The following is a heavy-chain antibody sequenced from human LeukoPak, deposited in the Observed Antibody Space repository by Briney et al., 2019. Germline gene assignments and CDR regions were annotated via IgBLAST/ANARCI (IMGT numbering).Heavy chain of an antibody. CDR2: ISGSSRYI. Sequence: GGSLRLSCAASGFTFSTYSMNWVRQAPGKGLEWVSTISGSSRYIYFADSVRGRFTISRDNAKNSLYLQMNSLRAEDTAVYYCARDDTIFGVVNPRNNAFDIWGQGTMVTVSS. V-gene: IGHV3-21*01. D-gene: IGHD3-3*01. J-gene: IGHJ3*02. CDR1: GFTFSTYS. CDR3: ARDDTIFGVVNPRNNAFDI.